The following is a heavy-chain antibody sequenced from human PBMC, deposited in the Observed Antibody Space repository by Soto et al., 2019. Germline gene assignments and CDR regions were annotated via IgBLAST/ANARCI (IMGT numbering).Heavy chain of an antibody. CDR3: AKDMQDGSSWYVLDY. J-gene: IGHJ4*02. V-gene: IGHV3-9*01. CDR2: ISWNSGSI. Sequence: PGGSLRLSCAASGFTFDDYAMHWVRQAPGKGLEWVSGISWNSGSIGYADSVKGRFTISRDNAKNSLYLQMNSLRAEDTALYYCAKDMQDGSSWYVLDYWGQGTLVTVSS. CDR1: GFTFDDYA. D-gene: IGHD6-13*01.